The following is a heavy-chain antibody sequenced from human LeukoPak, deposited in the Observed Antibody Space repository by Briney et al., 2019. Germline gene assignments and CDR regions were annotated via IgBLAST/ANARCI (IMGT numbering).Heavy chain of an antibody. J-gene: IGHJ4*02. CDR2: INPNSGGT. Sequence: ASVKVSCKASGYTFTSYGISWVRQAPGQGLEWMGWINPNSGGTNYAQKFQGRVTMTRDTSISTAYMELSRLRSDDTAVYYCARVYSSSSAIDYWGQGTLVTVSS. CDR1: GYTFTSYG. CDR3: ARVYSSSSAIDY. V-gene: IGHV1-2*02. D-gene: IGHD6-6*01.